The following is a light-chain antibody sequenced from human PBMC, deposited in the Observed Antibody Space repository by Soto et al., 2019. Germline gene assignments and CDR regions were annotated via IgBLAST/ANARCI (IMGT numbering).Light chain of an antibody. CDR3: QVWDSSSDHRGV. Sequence: SYVLTQPPSVSVAPGQTASITCGGNNIGSNSVQWYQQKPGQAPVLVIYYDNDRPSGIPERFSGSKSENTATLTISRVEARVEADYYCQVWDSSSDHRGVLGTGTKVTVL. J-gene: IGLJ1*01. V-gene: IGLV3-21*04. CDR1: NIGSNS. CDR2: YDN.